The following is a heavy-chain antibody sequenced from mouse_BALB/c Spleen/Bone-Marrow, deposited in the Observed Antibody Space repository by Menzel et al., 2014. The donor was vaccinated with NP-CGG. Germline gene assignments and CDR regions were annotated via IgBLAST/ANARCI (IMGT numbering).Heavy chain of an antibody. CDR3: ARYDGYSDNAMDY. CDR2: IRNKANGYTT. CDR1: GSTFTDYY. J-gene: IGHJ4*01. V-gene: IGHV7-3*02. Sequence: EVMLVESGGGLVQPGSSLRLSCATSGSTFTDYYMNWVRQPPGKALEWLGFIRNKANGYTTEFSASVKGRFTISRDNSQSILYLQMNTLRAEDSATYYCARYDGYSDNAMDYWGQGTSVTVSS. D-gene: IGHD2-3*01.